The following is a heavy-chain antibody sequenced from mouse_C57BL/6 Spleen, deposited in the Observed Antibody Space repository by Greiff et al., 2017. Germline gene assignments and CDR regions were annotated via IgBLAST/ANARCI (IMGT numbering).Heavy chain of an antibody. V-gene: IGHV1-39*01. D-gene: IGHD2-3*01. CDR2: INPNYGTT. J-gene: IGHJ4*01. CDR1: GYSFTDYN. Sequence: LVESGPELVKPGASVKISCKASGYSFTDYNMNWVKQSNGKSLEWIGVINPNYGTTSYNQKFKGKATLTVDQSSSTAYMQLNSLTSEDSAVYYCARSKDGYQYYYAMDYWGQGTSVTVSS. CDR3: ARSKDGYQYYYAMDY.